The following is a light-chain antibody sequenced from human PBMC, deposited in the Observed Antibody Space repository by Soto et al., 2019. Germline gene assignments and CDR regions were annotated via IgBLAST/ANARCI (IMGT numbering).Light chain of an antibody. CDR2: AAS. CDR3: QHYNSYSEA. CDR1: QGISNY. V-gene: IGKV1-27*01. J-gene: IGKJ1*01. Sequence: DIQMTQSPSSLSTSVVDRVTITCRASQGISNYLAWYQQKPGKVPKLLIYAASTLQSGVPSRFSGSGSGTEFTLTISSLQPDDFATYYCQHYNSYSEAFGQGTKVDIK.